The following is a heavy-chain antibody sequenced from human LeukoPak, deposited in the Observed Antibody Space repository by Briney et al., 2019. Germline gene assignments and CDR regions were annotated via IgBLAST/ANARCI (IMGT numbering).Heavy chain of an antibody. D-gene: IGHD6-13*01. CDR1: GFTFDDYA. V-gene: IGHV3-9*01. CDR2: ISWNSGSI. J-gene: IGHJ4*02. CDR3: AKDIFTGIAAAGIFDY. Sequence: GGSLRLSCAASGFTFDDYAMHWVRQAPGKGLEWVSGISWNSGSIGYADSVKGRFTISRDNAKNSLYLQMDSLRAEDTALYYCAKDIFTGIAAAGIFDYWGQGTLVTVSS.